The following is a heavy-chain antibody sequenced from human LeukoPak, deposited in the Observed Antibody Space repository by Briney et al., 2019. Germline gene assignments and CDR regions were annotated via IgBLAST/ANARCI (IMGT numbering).Heavy chain of an antibody. V-gene: IGHV3-30*18. CDR2: ISYDGSNK. Sequence: GGSLRLSCAASGFTFSSYGMHWVRQAPGKGLEWVAVISYDGSNKYYADSVKGRFTISRDNSKNPLYLQMNSLRAEDTAVYYCAKELVVITATYFDYWGQGTLVTVSS. CDR1: GFTFSSYG. CDR3: AKELVVITATYFDY. J-gene: IGHJ4*02. D-gene: IGHD3-22*01.